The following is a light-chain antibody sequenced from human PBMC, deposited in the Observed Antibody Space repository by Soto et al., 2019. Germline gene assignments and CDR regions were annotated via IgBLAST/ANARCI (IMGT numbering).Light chain of an antibody. V-gene: IGLV1-40*01. CDR2: GNN. Sequence: QAVVTQPPSVSGAPGQRVTISCNGSSSNIGAGYDVHWYQQLPGTAPKLIIYGNNNRPSGSPDRFSGSKSGTSASLAITGLQAEDDAEYYCVSWDDSLKAVVFGGGAKVTVL. CDR1: SSNIGAGYD. CDR3: VSWDDSLKAVV. J-gene: IGLJ2*01.